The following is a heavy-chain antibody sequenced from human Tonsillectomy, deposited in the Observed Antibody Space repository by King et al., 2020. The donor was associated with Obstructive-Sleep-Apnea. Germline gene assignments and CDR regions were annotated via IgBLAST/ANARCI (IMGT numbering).Heavy chain of an antibody. V-gene: IGHV4-39*07. Sequence: QLQESGPGPVKPSETLSLTCTVSGGSITSTSYYWGWIRQPPGKGLEWIATFYYGGSTYYKPSLKSRVTISVDTSKNQFSLNLSSVTAADTAVYYCAGDEYGYWGQGILVTVSS. J-gene: IGHJ4*02. D-gene: IGHD2-2*01. CDR1: GGSITSTSYY. CDR2: FYYGGST. CDR3: AGDEYGY.